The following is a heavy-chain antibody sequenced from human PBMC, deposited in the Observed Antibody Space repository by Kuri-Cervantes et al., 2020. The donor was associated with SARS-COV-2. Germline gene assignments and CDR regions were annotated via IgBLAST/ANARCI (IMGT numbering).Heavy chain of an antibody. CDR2: ITHSGST. CDR1: GGSFSGFY. V-gene: IGHV4-34*01. Sequence: SATLSVTCTVYGGSFSGFYWSRIRQPPGNGLEWIGEITHSGSTNYNPSLKRRVTISVDTSKNQFSLKLSSVTAADTAVYYCARGGDYSYWFDPWGQGTLVTVSS. CDR3: ARGGDYSYWFDP. D-gene: IGHD4-17*01. J-gene: IGHJ5*02.